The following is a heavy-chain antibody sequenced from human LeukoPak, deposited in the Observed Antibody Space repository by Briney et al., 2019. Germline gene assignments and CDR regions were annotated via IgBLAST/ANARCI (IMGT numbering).Heavy chain of an antibody. V-gene: IGHV3-21*01. D-gene: IGHD2-2*01. J-gene: IGHJ6*03. CDR2: ISSSSSYI. CDR3: ARDGKYCSSTSCYQTHYYYYTDV. CDR1: GLTFSSYS. Sequence: GGSLRLSCAASGLTFSSYSMNWVRQPPGEGREWLSSISSSSSYIYSADTVKGRFTISRDNAKISLYLQMNSLRAEDTAVYYCARDGKYCSSTSCYQTHYYYYTDVWGKGTTVTVSS.